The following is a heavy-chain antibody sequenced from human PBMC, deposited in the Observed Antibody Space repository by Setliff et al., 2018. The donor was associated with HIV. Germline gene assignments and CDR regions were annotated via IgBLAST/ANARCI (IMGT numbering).Heavy chain of an antibody. Sequence: GGSLRLSCAASGFTFNTYAVTWVRQAPGKGLEWVSVISADGLTTFYADSVKGRFTISRDNSKDTPYLQMNSLRAEDTALYYCAKVRWTANYYFDCWGQGTLVTVSS. D-gene: IGHD1-7*01. J-gene: IGHJ4*02. CDR2: ISADGLTT. CDR1: GFTFNTYA. V-gene: IGHV3-23*01. CDR3: AKVRWTANYYFDC.